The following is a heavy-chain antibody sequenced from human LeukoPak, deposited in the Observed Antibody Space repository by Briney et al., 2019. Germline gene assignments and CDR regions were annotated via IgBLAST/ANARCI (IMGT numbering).Heavy chain of an antibody. J-gene: IGHJ6*02. D-gene: IGHD2-2*01. CDR1: GFTFSSYA. V-gene: IGHV3-23*01. CDR3: ARVYQLLGYYYGMDV. Sequence: GGSLRLSCAASGFTFSSYAMSWVRQAPGKGLEWVSAISGSGGSTYYADSVKGRFTISRDNSKNTLYLQMNSLRAEDTAVYYCARVYQLLGYYYGMDVWGQGTTVTVSS. CDR2: ISGSGGST.